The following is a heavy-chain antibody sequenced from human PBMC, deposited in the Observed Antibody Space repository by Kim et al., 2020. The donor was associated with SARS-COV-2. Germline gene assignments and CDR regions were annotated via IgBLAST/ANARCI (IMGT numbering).Heavy chain of an antibody. CDR1: GFTFSSYG. CDR2: ISYDGSNK. V-gene: IGHV3-30*18. D-gene: IGHD2-2*01. J-gene: IGHJ6*02. Sequence: GGSLRLSCAASGFTFSSYGMHWVRQAPGKGLEWVAVISYDGSNKYYADSVKGRFTISRDNSKNTLYLQMNSLRAEDTAVYYCAKDQSPDQQKYYYYYYGMDAWGQGTTLTLS. CDR3: AKDQSPDQQKYYYYYYGMDA.